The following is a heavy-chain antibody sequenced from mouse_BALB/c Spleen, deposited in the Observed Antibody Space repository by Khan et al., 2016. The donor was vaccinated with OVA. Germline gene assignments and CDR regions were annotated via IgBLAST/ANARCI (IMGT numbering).Heavy chain of an antibody. D-gene: IGHD1-1*01. J-gene: IGHJ2*01. V-gene: IGHV1S81*02. CDR3: ARIKKIVATYFDY. Sequence: VQLQQSGAELVKAGASVKMSCKASGYTFTSYWMHWVKHRLGQGLEWFAETNPTNGRTYYNEKFKSKATLTVDKSSSTAYMLLSGPTFEDSAVYYCARIKKIVATYFDYWGQGTTLTVSS. CDR2: TNPTNGRT. CDR1: GYTFTSYW.